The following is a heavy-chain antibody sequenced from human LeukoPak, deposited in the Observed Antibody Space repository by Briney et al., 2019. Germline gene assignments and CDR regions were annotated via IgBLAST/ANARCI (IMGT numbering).Heavy chain of an antibody. CDR3: ARGGTPFDY. V-gene: IGHV3-23*01. J-gene: IGHJ4*02. Sequence: GGSLRLSCAASGFTFSSYATSWVRQAPGKGLEWVSAISGSGGSTYYADSVKGRFTISRDNAKNSLYLQMNSLRDEDTAVYYCARGGTPFDYWGQGTLVTVSS. CDR2: ISGSGGST. CDR1: GFTFSSYA. D-gene: IGHD2-15*01.